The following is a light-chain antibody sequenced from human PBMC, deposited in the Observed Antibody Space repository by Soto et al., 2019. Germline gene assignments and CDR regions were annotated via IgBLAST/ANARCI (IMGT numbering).Light chain of an antibody. CDR3: QQSYSMPRT. CDR2: AAS. CDR1: QSISSY. V-gene: IGKV1-39*01. Sequence: DIQMTQSPSSLSASVGDRVTITCRASQSISSYLNWYQQKLGKAPNLVIYAASSLQSGVPSRFSGSGSGTEFTLTISSLQPEDFATYYCQQSYSMPRTFGQGTKVDIK. J-gene: IGKJ1*01.